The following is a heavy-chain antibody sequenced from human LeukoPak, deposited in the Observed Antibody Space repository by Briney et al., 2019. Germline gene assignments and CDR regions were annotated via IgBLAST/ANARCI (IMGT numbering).Heavy chain of an antibody. CDR3: ARGDSSGYQSVYYGMDV. Sequence: ASAKVSCKGSGYTFSIYGISWVRQAPGQGLEWMGWINAYNGNTNYAQKFQGRVTMTTDTSTKTAYMELRSLRSDDTAVYYCARGDSSGYQSVYYGMDVWGQGTTVTVSS. CDR1: GYTFSIYG. CDR2: INAYNGNT. V-gene: IGHV1-18*01. D-gene: IGHD3-22*01. J-gene: IGHJ6*02.